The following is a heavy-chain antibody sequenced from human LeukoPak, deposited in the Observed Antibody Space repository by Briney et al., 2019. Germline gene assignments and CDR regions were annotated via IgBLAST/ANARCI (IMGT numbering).Heavy chain of an antibody. CDR2: IYYTGST. V-gene: IGHV4-39*07. J-gene: IGHJ4*02. D-gene: IGHD6-13*01. CDR1: GGSISSSSYY. Sequence: SETLSLTCTVSGGSISSSSYYWAWIRQPPGKGLEWIGTIYYSSIYYTGSTYYSPSLKSRVTISIDTSENQFSLRLSSVTAADTAVYYCARESDPSPPIAAAGTAAGYFDYWGQGTLVTVSS. CDR3: ARESDPSPPIAAAGTAAGYFDY.